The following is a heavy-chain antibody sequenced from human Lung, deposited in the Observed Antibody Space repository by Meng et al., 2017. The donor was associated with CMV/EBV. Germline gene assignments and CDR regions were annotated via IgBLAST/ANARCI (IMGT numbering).Heavy chain of an antibody. V-gene: IGHV3-49*04. J-gene: IGHJ4*02. CDR2: IRNKGYGGTT. CDR3: ARGEFRSSSSLYY. CDR1: GFTFGDYP. Sequence: GESLKISCTGSGFTFGDYPMTWVRQAPGKGLEWIGFIRNKGYGGTTEYAASVKGRFTISRDDSRSIAYLQMNSLKIEDTAVYFCARGEFRSSSSLYYWGQGTXVTVSS. D-gene: IGHD6-6*01.